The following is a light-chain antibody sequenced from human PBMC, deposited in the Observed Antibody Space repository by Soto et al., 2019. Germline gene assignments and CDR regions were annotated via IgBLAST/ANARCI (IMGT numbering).Light chain of an antibody. J-gene: IGKJ1*01. CDR3: QQYNNWPLWT. V-gene: IGKV3-15*01. Sequence: EIVMTQSPATLSVSPGERATLSCRASQSVSSNLAWYQQKPGQAPRLLIYGASTRATGIPARFSGSGSGTEFTHTISSLQSEDFAFYYCQQYNNWPLWTFGQGTKVEIK. CDR1: QSVSSN. CDR2: GAS.